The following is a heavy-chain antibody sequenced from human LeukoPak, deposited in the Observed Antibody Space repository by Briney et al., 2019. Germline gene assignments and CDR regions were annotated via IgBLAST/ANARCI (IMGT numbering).Heavy chain of an antibody. J-gene: IGHJ4*02. V-gene: IGHV3-9*01. CDR3: TKRGLDSSGWYLDY. Sequence: GGSLRLSCAASGFTFDDCAMHRVRQAPGKVLEWVAGISWNSAGIGYADSVKGRFIISRDNAKNSLYLQMNSLRPEDTALYYCTKRGLDSSGWYLDYWGQGTLVTVSS. CDR1: GFTFDDCA. D-gene: IGHD6-19*01. CDR2: ISWNSAGI.